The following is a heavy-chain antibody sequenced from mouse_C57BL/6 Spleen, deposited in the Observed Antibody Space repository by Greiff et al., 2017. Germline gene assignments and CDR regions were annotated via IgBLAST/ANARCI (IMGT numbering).Heavy chain of an antibody. J-gene: IGHJ2*01. Sequence: EVMLVESGGGLVKPGGSLKLSCAASGFTFSDYGMHWVRQAPEKGLEWVAYISSGSSTIYYADTVKGRFTISRDNAKNTLFLQMTSLRSEDTAMYYCARLHYYGSLYFDYWGQGTTLTVSS. D-gene: IGHD1-1*01. V-gene: IGHV5-17*01. CDR1: GFTFSDYG. CDR3: ARLHYYGSLYFDY. CDR2: ISSGSSTI.